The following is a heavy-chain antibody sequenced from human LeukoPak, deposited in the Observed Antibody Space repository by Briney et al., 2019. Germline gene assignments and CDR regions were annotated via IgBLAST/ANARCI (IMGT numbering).Heavy chain of an antibody. CDR2: IYYSGST. J-gene: IGHJ4*02. D-gene: IGHD3-10*01. CDR3: ARSKTYYYGSGRRPYYFDH. Sequence: SETLSLTCTVSGGSISSGDYYWSWIRQPPGKGLEWIGYIYYSGSTYYNPSLKSRITISLDTSKNQFSLKLSSVTAADTAVYYCARSKTYYYGSGRRPYYFDHWGQGTLVTVSS. V-gene: IGHV4-30-4*01. CDR1: GGSISSGDYY.